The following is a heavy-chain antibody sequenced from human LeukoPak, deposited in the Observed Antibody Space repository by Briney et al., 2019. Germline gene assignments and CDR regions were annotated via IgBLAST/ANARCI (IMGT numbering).Heavy chain of an antibody. CDR1: GGSFSGYY. J-gene: IGHJ4*02. V-gene: IGHV4-34*01. CDR2: INHSGST. Sequence: PSETLSLTCAVYGGSFSGYYWSWIRQPPVKELEWIGEINHSGSTNYNPSLKSRVTISVDTSKNQFSLKLSSVTAADTAVYYCARAGTATQSFDYWGQGTLVTVSS. CDR3: ARAGTATQSFDY. D-gene: IGHD5-12*01.